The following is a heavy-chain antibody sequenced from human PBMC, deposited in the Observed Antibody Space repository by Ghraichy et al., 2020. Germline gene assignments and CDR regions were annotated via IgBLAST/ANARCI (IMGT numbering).Heavy chain of an antibody. V-gene: IGHV3-23*01. CDR3: ATRGITSFGVVKKGEYYFDY. J-gene: IGHJ4*02. CDR2: ISGSGGST. D-gene: IGHD3-3*01. CDR1: GFTFSSYA. Sequence: GGSLRLSCAASGFTFSSYAMSWVRQAPGKGLEWVSAISGSGGSTYYADSVKGRFTISRDNSKNTLYLQMNSLRAEDTAVYYCATRGITSFGVVKKGEYYFDYWGQGTLVTVSS.